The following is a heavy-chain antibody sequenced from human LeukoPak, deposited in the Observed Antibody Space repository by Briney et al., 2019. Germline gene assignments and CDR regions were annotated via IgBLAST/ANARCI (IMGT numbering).Heavy chain of an antibody. CDR3: ARAIPLAAALDY. D-gene: IGHD6-13*01. CDR1: GYTFTGYY. Sequence: GASVKVSCKASGYTFTGYYLHWVRQAPGQGLEWMGWINPDSGDTNYLQKFQGRVTMTRDTSISTAYMELSRLNSDDTAVYYCARAIPLAAALDYWGQGALVTVSS. V-gene: IGHV1-2*02. CDR2: INPDSGDT. J-gene: IGHJ4*02.